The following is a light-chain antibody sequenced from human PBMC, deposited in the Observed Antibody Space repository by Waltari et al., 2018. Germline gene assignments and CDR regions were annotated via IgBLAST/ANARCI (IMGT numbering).Light chain of an antibody. J-gene: IGKJ1*01. CDR3: QQSGGSPRT. CDR1: QALRSAY. Sequence: EILLTQSPDTLSLSPGETATLSCRSSQALRSAYLAWYQHNPGQAPRLLFHTSSTRATGIPDRFSGSGSGTDFTLTISRLEPEDFAVFYCQQSGGSPRTFGQGTKV. V-gene: IGKV3-20*01. CDR2: TSS.